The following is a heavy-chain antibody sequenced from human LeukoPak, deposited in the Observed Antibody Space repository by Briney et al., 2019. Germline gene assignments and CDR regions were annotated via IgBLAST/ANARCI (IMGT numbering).Heavy chain of an antibody. Sequence: PSQTLSLTCTVSGGSVSSSTYYWGWIRQPPGKGLEWIGNIYYSGSTYYNPSLTSRVTMSVDTSNNQFSLKMHSVTAADTAVYYCARLSKGRFFDYIFDYWGQGTLVTVSS. CDR2: IYYSGST. V-gene: IGHV4-39*01. J-gene: IGHJ4*02. D-gene: IGHD3-9*01. CDR3: ARLSKGRFFDYIFDY. CDR1: GGSVSSSTYY.